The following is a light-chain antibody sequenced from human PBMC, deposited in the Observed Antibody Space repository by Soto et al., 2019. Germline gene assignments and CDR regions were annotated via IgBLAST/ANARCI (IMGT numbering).Light chain of an antibody. V-gene: IGLV2-14*01. CDR1: SSDVGAYNY. Sequence: QSALTQPASVSGSPGQSVAISCTGTSSDVGAYNYISWYQQHPGKAPKLLLSEVSNRPSGVSDRFSGSKSGNTASLTISGLQAEDEADYYCSSYAGSNNYVFGTGTKVSGL. CDR3: SSYAGSNNYV. J-gene: IGLJ1*01. CDR2: EVS.